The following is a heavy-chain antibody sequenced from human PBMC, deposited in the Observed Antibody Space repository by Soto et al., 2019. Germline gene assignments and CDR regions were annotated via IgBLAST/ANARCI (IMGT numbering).Heavy chain of an antibody. Sequence: GGSLRLSCAASGFTFSSYGMHWVRQAPGKGLEWVAVIWYDGSNKYYADSVKGRFTISRDNSKNTLYLQMNSLRAEDTAVYYCARDRYIAARRSWFDPWGQGTLVTVSS. V-gene: IGHV3-33*01. CDR3: ARDRYIAARRSWFDP. D-gene: IGHD6-6*01. J-gene: IGHJ5*02. CDR1: GFTFSSYG. CDR2: IWYDGSNK.